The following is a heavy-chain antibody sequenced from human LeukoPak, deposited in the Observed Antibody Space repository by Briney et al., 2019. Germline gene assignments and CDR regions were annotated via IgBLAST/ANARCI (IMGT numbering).Heavy chain of an antibody. D-gene: IGHD3-22*01. CDR2: ITGSGGST. CDR3: ARDLSLIALTD. V-gene: IGHV3-23*01. Sequence: GGSLRLSCAAFGFTFSTYGMSWVRQGPGKGLEWVSGITGSGGSTYYADSVKGRFTISRDNSKNTVYLQTNSLRAEDTAVYYCARDLSLIALTDWGQGTLVTVSS. J-gene: IGHJ4*02. CDR1: GFTFSTYG.